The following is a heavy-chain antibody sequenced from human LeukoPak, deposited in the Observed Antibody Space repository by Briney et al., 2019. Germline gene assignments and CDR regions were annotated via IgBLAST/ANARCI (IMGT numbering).Heavy chain of an antibody. V-gene: IGHV4-4*02. CDR1: GGSISSGNW. CDR3: ARISGARGYYYYMDV. J-gene: IGHJ6*03. CDR2: IYHSGST. Sequence: SETLSLTCAVSGGSISSGNWWSWVRQPPGKGLEWIGEIYHSGSTNYNPSLKSRVTISVDKSKNQFSLKLSSVTAADTAVYYCARISGARGYYYYMDVWGKGTTVTVSS. D-gene: IGHD2-15*01.